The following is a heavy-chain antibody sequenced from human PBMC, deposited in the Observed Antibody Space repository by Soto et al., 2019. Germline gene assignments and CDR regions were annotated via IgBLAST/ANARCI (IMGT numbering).Heavy chain of an antibody. CDR3: ARAAQYEGLVVVVPPARVPDY. D-gene: IGHD2-2*01. J-gene: IGHJ4*02. CDR2: ISYDGSNK. CDR1: GFTFSSSA. Sequence: QVQLVESGGGVVQPGRSLRLSCAVSGFTFSSSAMHWVRQAPGKGLEWVSVISYDGSNKYYADSARGRFTISRDNSKNTLYLQLNSLRAEDTAVYYCARAAQYEGLVVVVPPARVPDYWGQGTLVTVSS. V-gene: IGHV3-30-3*01.